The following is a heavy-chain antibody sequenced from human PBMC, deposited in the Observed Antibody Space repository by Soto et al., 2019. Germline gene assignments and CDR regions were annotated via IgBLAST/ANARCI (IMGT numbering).Heavy chain of an antibody. CDR1: GGSISSGGYY. Sequence: PSETLSLTCTVSGGSISSGGYYWSWIRQHPGKGLEWIGYIYYSGSTYYNPSLKSRVTISVDTSKNHFSLKLSSVTAADTAVYYCASESRLTVNPYYYYYMDVSGKRTTVTVSS. CDR2: IYYSGST. J-gene: IGHJ6*03. V-gene: IGHV4-31*03. CDR3: ASESRLTVNPYYYYYMDV. D-gene: IGHD4-17*01.